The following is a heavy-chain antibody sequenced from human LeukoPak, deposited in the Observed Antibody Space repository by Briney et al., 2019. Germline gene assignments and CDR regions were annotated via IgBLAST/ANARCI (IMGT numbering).Heavy chain of an antibody. D-gene: IGHD2-2*02. J-gene: IGHJ1*01. Sequence: SETLSLTCAVYGGSFSGYYWSWIRQPAGKGLEWIGRIYTSGSTNYNPSLKSRVTMSVDTSKNQFSLKLSSVTAADTAVYYCARDAGAYTFQHWGQGTLVTVSS. V-gene: IGHV4-4*07. CDR3: ARDAGAYTFQH. CDR2: IYTSGST. CDR1: GGSFSGYY.